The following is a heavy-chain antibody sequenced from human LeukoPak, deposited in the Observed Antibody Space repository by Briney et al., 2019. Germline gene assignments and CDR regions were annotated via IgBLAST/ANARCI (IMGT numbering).Heavy chain of an antibody. D-gene: IGHD3-10*01. J-gene: IGHJ4*02. V-gene: IGHV3-21*01. CDR2: ISSSSSSYI. CDR3: ARDSIRGYFDY. Sequence: GGSVTLSCAASGFTFSSYSMNWVGQAPGKGLEWVSSISSSSSSYIYYADSVKGRFTISRDHAKNSLYLQMNSLRAEDTAVYYCARDSIRGYFDYWGQGPLVPVSS. CDR1: GFTFSSYS.